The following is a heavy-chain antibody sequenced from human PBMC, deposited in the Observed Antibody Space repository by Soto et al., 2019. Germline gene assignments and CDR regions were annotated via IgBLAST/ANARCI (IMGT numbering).Heavy chain of an antibody. CDR1: GYTFTSYG. J-gene: IGHJ6*03. CDR2: ISAYNGNT. D-gene: IGHD2-2*01. V-gene: IGHV1-18*01. Sequence: ASVKVPCKASGYTFTSYGISWVRQAPGQGLEWMGWISAYNGNTNYAQKLQGRVTMTTDTSTSTAYMELRSLRSDDTAVYYCARVSCSSTSCYSPYYYYYYMDVWGKGTTVTVSS. CDR3: ARVSCSSTSCYSPYYYYYYMDV.